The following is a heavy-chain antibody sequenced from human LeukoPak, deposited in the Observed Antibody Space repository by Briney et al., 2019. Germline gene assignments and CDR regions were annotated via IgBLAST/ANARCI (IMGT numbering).Heavy chain of an antibody. D-gene: IGHD1-14*01. V-gene: IGHV4-30-4*01. J-gene: IGHJ4*02. Sequence: SQTLSLTCTVSGGSISSGDYYWSWIRQPPGKGLEWIGYIYYSGSTYYNPSLKSRVTISVDTPKNQFSLKLSSVTAADTAVYYCASYKGREPTYTYWGQGTLVTVSS. CDR2: IYYSGST. CDR3: ASYKGREPTYTY. CDR1: GGSISSGDYY.